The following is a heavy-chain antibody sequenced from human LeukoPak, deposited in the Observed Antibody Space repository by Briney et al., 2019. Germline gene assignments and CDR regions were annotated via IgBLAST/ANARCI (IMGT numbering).Heavy chain of an antibody. Sequence: GGSLRLSCAASGFTFSSCGMHWVRQAPGKGLEWVAVIWYDGSNKYYADSVKGRFTISRDNSKNTLYLQMNSLRAEDTAVYYCARDHGGYYDSRGYFDYWGQGTLVTVSS. J-gene: IGHJ4*02. CDR2: IWYDGSNK. CDR1: GFTFSSCG. V-gene: IGHV3-33*01. D-gene: IGHD3-22*01. CDR3: ARDHGGYYDSRGYFDY.